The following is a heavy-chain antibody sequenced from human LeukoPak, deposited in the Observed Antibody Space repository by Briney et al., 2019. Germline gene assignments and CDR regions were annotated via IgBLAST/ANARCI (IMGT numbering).Heavy chain of an antibody. CDR2: ISSSSSSTI. D-gene: IGHD3-9*01. CDR1: GFTFSSYS. Sequence: GGSLRLSCAASGFTFSSYSMNWVRQAPGKGLEWVSYISSSSSSTIYYADSVKGRFTISRDNAKNSLYLQMNSLRDEDTAVYYCASQLRYFDWLAEGYYYYGMDVWGQGTTVTVSS. J-gene: IGHJ6*02. V-gene: IGHV3-48*02. CDR3: ASQLRYFDWLAEGYYYYGMDV.